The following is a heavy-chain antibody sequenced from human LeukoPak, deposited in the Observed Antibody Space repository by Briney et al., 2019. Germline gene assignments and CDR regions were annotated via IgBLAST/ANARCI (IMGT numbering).Heavy chain of an antibody. CDR1: GYTFTSYG. CDR2: ISGYNGNT. Sequence: GASVKVSCKASGYTFTSYGINWVRQAPGQGLEWMGWISGYNGNTNYAQKFQGRVTMTTDTSTSTAYMELRSLRSDDTAVYYCARDYYDSSGYYYGIFDYWGQGTLVTASS. V-gene: IGHV1-18*01. D-gene: IGHD3-22*01. J-gene: IGHJ4*02. CDR3: ARDYYDSSGYYYGIFDY.